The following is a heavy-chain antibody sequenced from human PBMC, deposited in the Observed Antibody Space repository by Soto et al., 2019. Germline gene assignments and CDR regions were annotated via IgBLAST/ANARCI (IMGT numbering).Heavy chain of an antibody. D-gene: IGHD3-16*02. V-gene: IGHV4-59*01. Sequence: PSETLSLTCTVSGGSISSYYWSWIRQPPGKGLEWIGYIYYSGSTNYNPSLKSRVTISVDTSKNQFSLKLSSVTAADTAAYYCARGYPYGMDVWGQGTTVTVSS. CDR3: ARGYPYGMDV. CDR1: GGSISSYY. J-gene: IGHJ6*02. CDR2: IYYSGST.